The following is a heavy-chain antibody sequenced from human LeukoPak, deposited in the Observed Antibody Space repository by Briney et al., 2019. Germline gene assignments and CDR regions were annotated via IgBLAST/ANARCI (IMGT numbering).Heavy chain of an antibody. J-gene: IGHJ5*01. CDR1: GYTFTSYA. V-gene: IGHV7-4-1*02. CDR2: INTDTGNP. CDR3: ARDDAPQWLVRGWFDS. D-gene: IGHD6-19*01. Sequence: ASVKVSCKASGYTFTSYAMNWVRQAPGQGLEWMGWINTDTGNPTYAQGFTGRFVFSLDTSVSTAYLQISSLKAEDAAVYYCARDDAPQWLVRGWFDSWGQGTLVTVSS.